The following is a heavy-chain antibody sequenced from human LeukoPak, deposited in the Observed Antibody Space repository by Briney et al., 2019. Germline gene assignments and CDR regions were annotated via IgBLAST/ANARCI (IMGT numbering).Heavy chain of an antibody. D-gene: IGHD6-13*01. CDR3: VRQLGNWYWAFDI. CDR2: THYRGDS. V-gene: IGHV4-39*01. J-gene: IGHJ3*02. Sequence: PSETLSLTCTVSGGSISINSYHWGWIRQPPGKGLEWIATTHYRGDSHHKPALKSPVTISVDTSNNPFSLKLHSVTAADTAMYYCVRQLGNWYWAFDIWGQGTLVTVSS. CDR1: GGSISINSYH.